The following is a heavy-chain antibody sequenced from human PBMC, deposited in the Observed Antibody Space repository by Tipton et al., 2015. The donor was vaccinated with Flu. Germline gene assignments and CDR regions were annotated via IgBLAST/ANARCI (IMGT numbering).Heavy chain of an antibody. Sequence: SLRLSCATSGITLSTFAMSWVRQAPGKGLEWVSVVSGSGDNTDYADSVRGRFTISRDNSKDIVYLQMNSLRAKDTAIYYCAKVIPEIVAGLDYWGQGTPVTVSS. CDR1: GITLSTFA. CDR3: AKVIPEIVAGLDY. J-gene: IGHJ4*02. D-gene: IGHD5-12*01. V-gene: IGHV3-23*01. CDR2: VSGSGDNT.